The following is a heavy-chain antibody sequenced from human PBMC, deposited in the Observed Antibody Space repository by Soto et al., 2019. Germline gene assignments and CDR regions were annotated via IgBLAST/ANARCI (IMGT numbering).Heavy chain of an antibody. D-gene: IGHD3-22*01. Sequence: EVQLLESGGALVQPGGSLRVSCAASGFTFNSCVMTWVRQAPGEGLEWVSSISRSGRGSAYYADSVKGRFTISRDNSENTLFLQMNNLRDEDTALYYCARGPYLDSSDYWVANLPFDHWGLGTLVTVSS. V-gene: IGHV3-23*01. J-gene: IGHJ4*02. CDR2: ISRSGRGSA. CDR1: GFTFNSCV. CDR3: ARGPYLDSSDYWVANLPFDH.